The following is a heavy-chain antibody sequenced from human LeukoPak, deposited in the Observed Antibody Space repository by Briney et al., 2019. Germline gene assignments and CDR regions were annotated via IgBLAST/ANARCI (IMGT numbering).Heavy chain of an antibody. CDR1: GFTFTSSA. Sequence: GASVKVSCKASGFTFTSSAVQWVRQARGQRLEWIGWIVVGSGNTNYAQKFQGRVTMTRDTSTSTVYMELSSLRSEDTAVYYCANEYSNSSGWFDPWGQGTLVTVSS. V-gene: IGHV1-58*01. CDR3: ANEYSNSSGWFDP. D-gene: IGHD6-6*01. CDR2: IVVGSGNT. J-gene: IGHJ5*02.